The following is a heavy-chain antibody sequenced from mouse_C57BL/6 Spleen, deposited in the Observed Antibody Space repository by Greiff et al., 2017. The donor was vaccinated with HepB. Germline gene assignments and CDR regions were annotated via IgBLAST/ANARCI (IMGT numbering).Heavy chain of an antibody. D-gene: IGHD1-1*01. CDR1: GYTFTSYW. J-gene: IGHJ2*01. V-gene: IGHV1-64*01. CDR2: IHPNSGST. CDR3: ASEVNYYGPYYFDY. Sequence: QVQLQQPGAELVKPGASVKLSCKASGYTFTSYWMHWVKQRPGQGLEWIGMIHPNSGSTNYNEKFKSKATLTVDKSSSTAYMQLSSLTSEDSAVYYCASEVNYYGPYYFDYWGQGTTLTVSS.